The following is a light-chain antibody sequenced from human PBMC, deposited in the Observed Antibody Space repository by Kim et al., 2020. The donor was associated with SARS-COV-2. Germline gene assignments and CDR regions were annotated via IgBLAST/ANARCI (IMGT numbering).Light chain of an antibody. CDR1: SSNIGKNP. CDR2: TNN. J-gene: IGLJ3*02. V-gene: IGLV1-44*01. CDR3: ATWDDNLSAVV. Sequence: QSVLTQPPSASWTPGQRVTISCSGTSSNIGKNPVHWYHQLPGAAPKLLIYTNNQRTSGVPARFSGSKSGTSASLAISGLHSDDEATYFCATWDDNLSAVVFGGGTQLTVL.